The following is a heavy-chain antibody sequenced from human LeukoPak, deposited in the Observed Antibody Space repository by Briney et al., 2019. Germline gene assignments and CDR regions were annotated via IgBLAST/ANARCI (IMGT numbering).Heavy chain of an antibody. J-gene: IGHJ4*02. V-gene: IGHV3-23*01. Sequence: GGSLRLSCAASGFTFSSYGMSWVRQAPGKGLEWVSGISGSGSRTDYADSVKGRFTISRDNSKNTLYMQMKSLRAEDTAVYYCAREYSSGWYLPDYWGQGALVTVSS. CDR1: GFTFSSYG. CDR3: AREYSSGWYLPDY. D-gene: IGHD6-19*01. CDR2: ISGSGSRT.